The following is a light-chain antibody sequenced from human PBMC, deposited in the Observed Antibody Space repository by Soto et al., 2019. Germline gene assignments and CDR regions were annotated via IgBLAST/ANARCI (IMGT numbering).Light chain of an antibody. J-gene: IGLJ1*01. CDR3: ATWDDSLNEYV. CDR1: SYNIGSNY. CDR2: TNN. V-gene: IGLV1-47*02. Sequence: QSVLTQPPSASGTPGQRVSISCSGRSYNIGSNYVYWYQQLPGTAPKLLMYTNNQRPSGVPDRFSGSKSGTSASLAISGLRSEDEADYYCATWDDSLNEYVFGDGTKLTVL.